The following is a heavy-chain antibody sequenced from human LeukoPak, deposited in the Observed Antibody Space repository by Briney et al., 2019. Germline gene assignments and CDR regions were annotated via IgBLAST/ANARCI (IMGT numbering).Heavy chain of an antibody. D-gene: IGHD3-22*01. CDR1: GGTFSSYA. V-gene: IGHV1-69*05. CDR2: IIPIFGIA. CDR3: ARGEETREYYDNIGYFDY. J-gene: IGHJ4*02. Sequence: SVKVSCKASGGTFSSYAISWVRQAPGQGLEWMGRIIPIFGIANYAQKVQGRVTITTDESTSTAYMELSSLRSEDTAIYYCARGEETREYYDNIGYFDYWGQGTLVTVSS.